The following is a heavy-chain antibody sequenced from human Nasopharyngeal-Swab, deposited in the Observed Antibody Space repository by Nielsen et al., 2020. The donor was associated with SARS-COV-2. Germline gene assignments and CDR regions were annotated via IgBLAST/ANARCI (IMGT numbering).Heavy chain of an antibody. D-gene: IGHD5-12*01. J-gene: IGHJ3*02. Sequence: GESLKISCQGSGSSFSDYWIGWVRQMPGKGLEWMGIIHPGDSDTRYSPSFQGQVTISADKSITTAYLQWSSLKASDTAMYYCARPRGYSGSSDAFDIWGQGTMVTVSS. CDR1: GSSFSDYW. V-gene: IGHV5-51*01. CDR2: IHPGDSDT. CDR3: ARPRGYSGSSDAFDI.